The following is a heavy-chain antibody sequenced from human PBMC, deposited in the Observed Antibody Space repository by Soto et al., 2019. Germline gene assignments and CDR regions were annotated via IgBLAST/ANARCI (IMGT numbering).Heavy chain of an antibody. Sequence: EVQLLQSGGGLVQPGGSLRLSCAASGFTFSTYAMAWVRQAPGKGLEWVSTVRGGGDHTYYADSVKGRSTISRDASKNTLYLQMDSLRVEDTAVYYCAKSGFADLEYWGQGALVTVSS. CDR1: GFTFSTYA. D-gene: IGHD1-26*01. CDR2: VRGGGDHT. J-gene: IGHJ1*01. V-gene: IGHV3-23*01. CDR3: AKSGFADLEY.